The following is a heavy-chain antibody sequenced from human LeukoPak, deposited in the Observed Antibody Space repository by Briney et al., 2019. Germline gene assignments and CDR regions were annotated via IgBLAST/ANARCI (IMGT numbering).Heavy chain of an antibody. J-gene: IGHJ4*02. CDR2: ISDSGAGT. CDR1: GFTFSSYV. V-gene: IGHV3-23*01. CDR3: AKGLDSSNWFADY. Sequence: PGGSLRLSCAASGFTFSSYVMSWVRQAPGKGLEWVSSISDSGAGTFYADSVRGRFTISRDNSKNTLYLQMNSLRAEDTAVYYCAKGLDSSNWFADYWGQGTLVTVSS. D-gene: IGHD6-13*01.